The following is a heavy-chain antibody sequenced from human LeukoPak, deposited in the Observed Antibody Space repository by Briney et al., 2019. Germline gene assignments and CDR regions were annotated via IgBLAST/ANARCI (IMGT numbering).Heavy chain of an antibody. J-gene: IGHJ3*02. Sequence: PGGSLRLSCAASGFTVSSNYMSWVREAPGKGLEWGSVIYSGGSTYYADSVKGRFTISRHNSKNTRYLQMNSLRAEDTAVYYCARDWDGDYGGFDIWGQGTMVTVSS. D-gene: IGHD4-23*01. CDR1: GFTVSSNY. V-gene: IGHV3-53*04. CDR3: ARDWDGDYGGFDI. CDR2: IYSGGST.